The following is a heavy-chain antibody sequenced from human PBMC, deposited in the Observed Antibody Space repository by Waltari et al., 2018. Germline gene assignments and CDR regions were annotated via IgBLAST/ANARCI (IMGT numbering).Heavy chain of an antibody. CDR2: VHQSGRS. D-gene: IGHD2-15*01. CDR1: GDSISNHFF. V-gene: IGHV4-4*02. CDR3: ASDRGRGLYLDS. J-gene: IGHJ4*02. Sequence: QVQLQESGPGLVKPSGTLSLTCTVPGDSISNHFFWSWVRQSPGKGLEWIGQVHQSGRSNYNPSLESRVTVSMDTSKNQFSLRVTSVTAADTAIYYCASDRGRGLYLDSWGQGTLVTVSP.